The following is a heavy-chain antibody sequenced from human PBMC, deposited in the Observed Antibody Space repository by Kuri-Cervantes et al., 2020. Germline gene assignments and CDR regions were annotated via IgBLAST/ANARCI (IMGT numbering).Heavy chain of an antibody. V-gene: IGHV3-20*04. D-gene: IGHD2-2*01. CDR1: GFTFDDYG. CDR2: INWNGGST. Sequence: GGSLRLSCAASGFTFDDYGMSWVRQAPGKGLEWVSGINWNGGSTGYADSVKGRFTISRDNSKNTLYLQMNSLRAEDTAVYYCARGVQLQMGTWFDPWGQGTLVTVSS. J-gene: IGHJ5*02. CDR3: ARGVQLQMGTWFDP.